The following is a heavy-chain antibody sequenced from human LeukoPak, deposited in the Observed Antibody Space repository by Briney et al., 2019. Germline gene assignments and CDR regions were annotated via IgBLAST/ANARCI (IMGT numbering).Heavy chain of an antibody. CDR2: IFYSGST. J-gene: IGHJ4*02. D-gene: IGHD6-19*01. Sequence: SETLPLTCTVSGGSISSSIYYWGWIRQSPGKGLEWIGSIFYSGSTYYNPSLKSRVTISIDTSENQFSLKLSSVTAADTAVYYCATTPALAVAGTLDPKEWGQGNLVTVSS. CDR1: GGSISSSIYY. CDR3: ATTPALAVAGTLDPKE. V-gene: IGHV4-39*01.